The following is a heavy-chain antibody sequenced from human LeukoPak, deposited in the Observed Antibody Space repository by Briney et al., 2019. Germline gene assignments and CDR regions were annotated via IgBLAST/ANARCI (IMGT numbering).Heavy chain of an antibody. Sequence: SETLSLTCAVSGGSISSGGYSWSWIRQPPGKGLEWIGYIYHSGSTYYNPSLKSRVTISVDRSKNQFSLKLSSVTAADTAVYYCARVGGYYYYCMDVWGQGTTVTVSS. J-gene: IGHJ6*02. D-gene: IGHD3-16*01. CDR3: ARVGGYYYYCMDV. CDR2: IYHSGST. V-gene: IGHV4-30-2*01. CDR1: GGSISSGGYS.